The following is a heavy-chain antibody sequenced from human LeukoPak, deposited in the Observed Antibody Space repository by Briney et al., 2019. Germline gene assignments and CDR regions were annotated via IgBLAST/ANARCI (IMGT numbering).Heavy chain of an antibody. CDR3: AKDRSGSPLPEY. CDR2: INWNGGST. V-gene: IGHV3-20*04. CDR1: GFTFDDYG. Sequence: GGSLRLSCAASGFTFDDYGMSWVRQAPGKGLEWVSGINWNGGSTGYADSVKGRFTISRDNAKNSLYLQMSSLRAEDTAVYYCAKDRSGSPLPEYWGQGTLVTVSS. J-gene: IGHJ4*02. D-gene: IGHD1-26*01.